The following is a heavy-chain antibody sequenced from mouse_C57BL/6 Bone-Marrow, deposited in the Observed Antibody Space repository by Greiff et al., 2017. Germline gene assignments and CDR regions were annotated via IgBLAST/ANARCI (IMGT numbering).Heavy chain of an antibody. V-gene: IGHV1-81*01. CDR3: ARGWGY. Sequence: QVQLQQSGAELARPGASVKLSCKASGYTFTSYGISWVKQRPGQGLEWIGEIYPRSGNTYYNEKFKGKATLTADKSSSTAYMELRSRTSEDSAVYFCARGWGYWGQGTTLTVSS. J-gene: IGHJ2*01. CDR2: IYPRSGNT. CDR1: GYTFTSYG. D-gene: IGHD3-3*01.